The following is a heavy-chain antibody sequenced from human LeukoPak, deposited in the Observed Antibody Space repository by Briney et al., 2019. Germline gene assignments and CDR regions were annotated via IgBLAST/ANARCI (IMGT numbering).Heavy chain of an antibody. CDR1: GFTFSSYA. CDR2: ISGSGGST. J-gene: IGHJ6*02. CDR3: AKSVAFYFYYGLDV. V-gene: IGHV3-23*01. D-gene: IGHD3-10*01. Sequence: GGSLRLSCAASGFTFSSYAMSWVRQTPGKGLEWVSAISGSGGSTYYADSVKGRFTISRDNSKNTLFLQMNSLRVEDTAPYYCAKSVAFYFYYGLDVWGQGTTVTVSS.